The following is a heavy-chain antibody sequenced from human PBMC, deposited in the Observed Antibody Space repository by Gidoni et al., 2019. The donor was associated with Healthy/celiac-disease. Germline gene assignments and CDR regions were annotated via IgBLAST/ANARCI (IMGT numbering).Heavy chain of an antibody. CDR2: IYYSGST. CDR1: GGSISRSRYY. D-gene: IGHD6-19*01. V-gene: IGHV4-39*01. Sequence: QLQLQESGPGLVKPSETLSLTCTVSGGSISRSRYYWGWIRQPPGKGLEWIGSIYYSGSTYYNPSLKSRVTISVDTSKNQFSLKLSSVTAADTAVYYCARRIAVAGRGRFDYWGQGTLVTVSS. J-gene: IGHJ4*02. CDR3: ARRIAVAGRGRFDY.